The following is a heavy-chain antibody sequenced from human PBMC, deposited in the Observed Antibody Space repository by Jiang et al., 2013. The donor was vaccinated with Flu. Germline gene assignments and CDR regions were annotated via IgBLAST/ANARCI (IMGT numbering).Heavy chain of an antibody. Sequence: SWVRQAPGKGLEWISHISSSGYTIHYADSLNGRFTVSRDNAKNSLYLQMRDLRDEDTAVYYCASAYSSGWPYEYWGQGTLVTVSS. CDR3: ASAYSSGWPYEY. D-gene: IGHD6-19*01. J-gene: IGHJ4*02. V-gene: IGHV3-48*02. CDR2: ISSSGYTI.